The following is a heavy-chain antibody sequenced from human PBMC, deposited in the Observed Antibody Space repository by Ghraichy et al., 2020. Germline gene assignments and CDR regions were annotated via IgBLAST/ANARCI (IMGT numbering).Heavy chain of an antibody. J-gene: IGHJ3*02. CDR3: ARLKRFFAPSGLAFDI. Sequence: SETLSLTCTVSGDSISSSSYYWGWIRQPPGKGLEWIGSIYYSGSTYYNPSLKSRVTISVDTSKNQFSLKLSSVTAADTAVYYCARLKRFFAPSGLAFDIWGQGTMVTVSS. CDR2: IYYSGST. CDR1: GDSISSSSYY. D-gene: IGHD3-3*01. V-gene: IGHV4-39*07.